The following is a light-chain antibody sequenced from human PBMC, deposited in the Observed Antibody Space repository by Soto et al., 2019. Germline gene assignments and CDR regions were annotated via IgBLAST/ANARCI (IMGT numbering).Light chain of an antibody. CDR2: KAS. CDR1: QTISSW. J-gene: IGKJ1*01. V-gene: IGKV1-5*03. Sequence: DIKMTQSPSTLSVSVGDRVTITCRASQTISSWLAWYQQKPGKAPKLLIYKASTLESGVPSRGSGSGSDTEFTLTISSLEPDDFDSCYCQHYNSYSEAFGQGTKVDI. CDR3: QHYNSYSEA.